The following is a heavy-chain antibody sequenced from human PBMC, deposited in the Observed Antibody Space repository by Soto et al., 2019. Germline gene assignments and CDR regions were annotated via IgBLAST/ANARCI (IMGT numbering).Heavy chain of an antibody. J-gene: IGHJ4*02. Sequence: SETLSLTCTVSGDSLSSGGYYWSWIRQHPEKGLEWIGYIYYSGTTYYNPSLESRVSISADTSENQFSLKVNSVTVADSAVYYCACTYFPGSSGPFDYWGQGTLVTVS. CDR1: GDSLSSGGYY. CDR2: IYYSGTT. CDR3: ACTYFPGSSGPFDY. V-gene: IGHV4-31*03. D-gene: IGHD3-22*01.